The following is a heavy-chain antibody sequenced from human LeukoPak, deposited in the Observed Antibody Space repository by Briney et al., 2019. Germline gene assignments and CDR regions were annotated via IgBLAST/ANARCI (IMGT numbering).Heavy chain of an antibody. J-gene: IGHJ4*02. CDR3: ARDNRAVAGTNY. CDR2: IYHSGST. Sequence: SETLSLTCTVSGYSISSGYYWGWIRQPPGKGLEWIGSIYHSGSTYYNPSLKSRVTISVDTSKNQFSLKLSSVTAADTAVYYCARDNRAVAGTNYWGQGTLVTVSS. CDR1: GYSISSGYY. V-gene: IGHV4-38-2*02. D-gene: IGHD6-19*01.